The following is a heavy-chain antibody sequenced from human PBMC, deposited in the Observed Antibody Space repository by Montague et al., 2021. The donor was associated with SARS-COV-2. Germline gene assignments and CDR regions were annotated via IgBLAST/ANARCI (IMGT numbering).Heavy chain of an antibody. CDR3: ARVLTGSHFDY. Sequence: MSYSGNTYFNPSLKGRATISRDTSKNEFSLKLRSMTAADTAIYYFARVLTGSHFDYGGQGTLVTVSA. CDR2: MSYSGNT. J-gene: IGHJ4*02. D-gene: IGHD1-26*01. V-gene: IGHV4-39*07.